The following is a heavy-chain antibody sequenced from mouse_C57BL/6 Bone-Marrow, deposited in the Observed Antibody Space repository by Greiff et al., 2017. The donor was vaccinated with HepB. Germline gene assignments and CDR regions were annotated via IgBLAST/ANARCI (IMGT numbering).Heavy chain of an antibody. CDR2: ISSGGSYT. Sequence: VQLQESGGDLVKPGGSLKLSCAASGFTFSSYGMSWVRQTPDKRLEWVATISSGGSYTYYPDSVKGRITISRDNAKNTLYLQMSSLKSEDTAMYYCARLIATVVNYYAMDYWGQGTSVTVSS. CDR3: ARLIATVVNYYAMDY. V-gene: IGHV5-6*01. CDR1: GFTFSSYG. J-gene: IGHJ4*01. D-gene: IGHD1-1*01.